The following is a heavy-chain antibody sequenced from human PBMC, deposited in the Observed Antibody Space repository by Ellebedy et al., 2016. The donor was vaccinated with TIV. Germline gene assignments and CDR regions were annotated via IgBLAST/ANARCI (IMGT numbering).Heavy chain of an antibody. CDR3: ARDARGYSGYDPLDY. J-gene: IGHJ4*02. V-gene: IGHV3-30-3*01. CDR1: GFTFSSYA. CDR2: ISYDGSNK. D-gene: IGHD5-12*01. Sequence: GESLKISXAASGFTFSSYAMHWVRQAPGKGLEWVAVISYDGSNKYYADSVEGRFTISRDNSKNTLYLQMNSLRAEDTAVYYCARDARGYSGYDPLDYWGQGTLVTVSS.